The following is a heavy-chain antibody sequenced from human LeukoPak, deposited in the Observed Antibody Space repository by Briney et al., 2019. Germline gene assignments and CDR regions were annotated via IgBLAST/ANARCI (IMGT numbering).Heavy chain of an antibody. CDR3: AGDRAAADLDY. V-gene: IGHV3-33*08. CDR1: GFKFTDYA. Sequence: GRSLRLSCVASGFKFTDYAIHWVRQVPGRGLEWVAVIWYDGSNKFYADSVKGRFTISRDNSKNTLYLQMNSLRAEDTAVYYCAGDRAAADLDYWGQGTLVTVSS. J-gene: IGHJ4*02. CDR2: IWYDGSNK. D-gene: IGHD6-13*01.